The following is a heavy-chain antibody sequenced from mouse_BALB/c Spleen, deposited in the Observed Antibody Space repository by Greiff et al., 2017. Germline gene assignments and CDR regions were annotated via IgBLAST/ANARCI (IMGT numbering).Heavy chain of an antibody. V-gene: IGHV1-87*01. CDR1: GYTFTSYW. J-gene: IGHJ1*01. CDR2: IYPGDGDT. CDR3: ARSYYRYFYWYFDV. Sequence: QVQLQQSGAELARPGASVKLSCKASGYTFTSYWMQWVKQRPGQGLEWIGAIYPGDGDTRYTQKFKGKATLTADKSSSTAYMQLSSLASEDSAVYYCARSYYRYFYWYFDVWGAGTTVTVSS. D-gene: IGHD2-14*01.